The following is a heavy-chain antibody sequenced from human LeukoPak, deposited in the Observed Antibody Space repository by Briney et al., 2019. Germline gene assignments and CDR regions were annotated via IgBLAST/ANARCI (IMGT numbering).Heavy chain of an antibody. CDR2: INPNSGGT. Sequence: ASVKVSCKASGYTFTSYDINWVRQATGQGLEWMGWINPNSGGTNYAQKFQGRVTMARDTSISTAYMELSRLRADDTAVYYCARGRISYLDSSAYYSDYWGQGTLVTVSS. V-gene: IGHV1-2*02. CDR3: ARGRISYLDSSAYYSDY. J-gene: IGHJ4*02. D-gene: IGHD3-22*01. CDR1: GYTFTSYD.